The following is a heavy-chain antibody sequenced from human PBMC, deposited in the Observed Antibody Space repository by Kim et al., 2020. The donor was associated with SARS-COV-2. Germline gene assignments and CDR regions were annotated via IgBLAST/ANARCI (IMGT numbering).Heavy chain of an antibody. CDR2: INHSGST. Sequence: SETLSLTCAVYGGSFSGYYWSWIRQPPGKGLEWIGEINHSGSTNYNPSLKSRVTISVDTSKNQFSLKLSSVTAADTAVYYCARMARLRVNRDIWGQGTMVTVSS. CDR3: ARMARLRVNRDI. CDR1: GGSFSGYY. V-gene: IGHV4-34*01. D-gene: IGHD4-17*01. J-gene: IGHJ3*02.